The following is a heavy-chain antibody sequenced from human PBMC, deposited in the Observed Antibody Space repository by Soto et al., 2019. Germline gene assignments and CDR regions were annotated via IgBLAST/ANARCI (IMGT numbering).Heavy chain of an antibody. J-gene: IGHJ4*02. CDR2: ISAYNGNT. CDR3: ARVTGIVVVPAAGPPDY. Sequence: QVQLVQSGAEVKKPGASVKVSCKASGYTFTSYGISWVRQAPGQGLEWMGWISAYNGNTNYAQKLQGRVTMTTDTSXSXXYMELRSLRSDDTAVYYCARVTGIVVVPAAGPPDYWGQGTLVTVSS. V-gene: IGHV1-18*01. CDR1: GYTFTSYG. D-gene: IGHD2-2*01.